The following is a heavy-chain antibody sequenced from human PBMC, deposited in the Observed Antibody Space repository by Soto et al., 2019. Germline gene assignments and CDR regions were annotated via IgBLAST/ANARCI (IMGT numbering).Heavy chain of an antibody. CDR2: IYYSGST. CDR3: ANLIAAAGGSWFDP. Sequence: PSETLSLTCAVSGASIGTSNWWSWVRQSPGKGLEWIGYIYYSGSTNYNPSLKSRVTISVDTSKNQFSLKLSSVTAADTAVYYCANLIAAAGGSWFDPWGQGTLVTVSS. J-gene: IGHJ5*02. CDR1: GASIGTSNW. V-gene: IGHV4-4*02. D-gene: IGHD6-13*01.